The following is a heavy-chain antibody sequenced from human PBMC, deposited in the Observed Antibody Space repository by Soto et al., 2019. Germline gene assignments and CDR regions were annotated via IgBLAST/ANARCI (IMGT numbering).Heavy chain of an antibody. V-gene: IGHV4-59*08. D-gene: IGHD6-13*01. J-gene: IGHJ4*02. Sequence: SETLSLTCTVSGGSISSYYWSWIRQPPGKGLEWIGYIYYSGSTNYNPSLKSRVTISVDTSKNQFSLKLSSVTAADTAVYYCARHGPIAAAGTVFDYWGEVTLVTVAS. CDR1: GGSISSYY. CDR3: ARHGPIAAAGTVFDY. CDR2: IYYSGST.